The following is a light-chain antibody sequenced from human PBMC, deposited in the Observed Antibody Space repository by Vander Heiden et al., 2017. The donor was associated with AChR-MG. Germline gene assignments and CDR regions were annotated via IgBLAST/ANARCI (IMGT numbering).Light chain of an antibody. CDR3: QQSYSTQT. Sequence: DIQMTQSPSSLSASVGDRVTITCRASQSISTFLHWYQRKPGKAPKLLIYSASKLESGVPSRFTGSGSGTDFTLTITRLQPEDFATYYCQQSYSTQTFGQGTKVETK. J-gene: IGKJ1*01. CDR1: QSISTF. V-gene: IGKV1-39*01. CDR2: SAS.